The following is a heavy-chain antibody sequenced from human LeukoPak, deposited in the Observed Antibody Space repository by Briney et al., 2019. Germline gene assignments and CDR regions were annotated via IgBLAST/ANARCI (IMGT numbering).Heavy chain of an antibody. J-gene: IGHJ4*02. D-gene: IGHD5-18*01. Sequence: GASVKVSCKASGGTFSSYAISWVRQAPEQGLEWMGRIIPIFGTANYAQKFQGRVTITTDESTSTAYMELSSLRSEDTAVYYCARQKRGYSYGYYYWGQGTLVTVSS. CDR1: GGTFSSYA. V-gene: IGHV1-69*05. CDR2: IIPIFGTA. CDR3: ARQKRGYSYGYYY.